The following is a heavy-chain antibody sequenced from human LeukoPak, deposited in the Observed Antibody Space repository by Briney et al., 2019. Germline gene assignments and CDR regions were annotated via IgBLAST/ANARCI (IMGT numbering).Heavy chain of an antibody. D-gene: IGHD2-2*02. CDR3: ARVGCSSTSCYIPYYYYMDV. CDR2: IYYSGST. J-gene: IGHJ6*03. Sequence: ASETLSLTCTVSGGSISSSSYYWGWIRQPPGKGPEWIGSIYYSGSTYYNPSLKSRVTISVDTSKNQFSLKLSSVTAADTAVYYCARVGCSSTSCYIPYYYYMDVWGKGTTVTVSS. CDR1: GGSISSSSYY. V-gene: IGHV4-39*01.